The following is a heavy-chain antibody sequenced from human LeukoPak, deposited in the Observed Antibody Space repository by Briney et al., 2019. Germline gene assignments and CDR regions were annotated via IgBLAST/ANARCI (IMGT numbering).Heavy chain of an antibody. CDR3: ARDISSGWYFDY. V-gene: IGHV3-20*04. CDR2: INWNGGST. CDR1: GFTFDDYG. Sequence: GGSLRLSCAVSGFTFDDYGMSWVRQAPGKGLEWVSGINWNGGSTGYVDSVKGRFSISRDNAKNSLHLQMNSLRAEDTALYYCARDISSGWYFDYWGQGTLVTVSS. D-gene: IGHD6-19*01. J-gene: IGHJ4*02.